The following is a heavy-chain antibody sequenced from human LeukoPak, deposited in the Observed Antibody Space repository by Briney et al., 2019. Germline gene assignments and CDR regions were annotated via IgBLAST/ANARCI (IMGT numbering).Heavy chain of an antibody. Sequence: SETLSLTCTVSGVSISSYYWSWIRQPPGKGLEWIGYIYYSGSTNYNPSLKSRVTISVDTSKNQFSLKLSSVTAADTAVYYCARDVGSYGYYYYGMDVWGQGTTVTVSS. J-gene: IGHJ6*02. CDR1: GVSISSYY. CDR3: ARDVGSYGYYYYGMDV. CDR2: IYYSGST. V-gene: IGHV4-59*01. D-gene: IGHD1-26*01.